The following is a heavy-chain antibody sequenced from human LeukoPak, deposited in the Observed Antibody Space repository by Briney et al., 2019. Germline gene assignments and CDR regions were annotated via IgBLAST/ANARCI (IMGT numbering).Heavy chain of an antibody. Sequence: PGGSLRLSCAASGFTFRSYAMSWVRQAPGKGLEGVSAISGSGGSTYYADSVKGRFTISRDNSKNTLYLKMNSLRAEDTAVYYCAKPLDCSGGSCYSYYFDYWGQGPLVTVSS. CDR3: AKPLDCSGGSCYSYYFDY. J-gene: IGHJ4*02. CDR2: ISGSGGST. V-gene: IGHV3-23*01. CDR1: GFTFRSYA. D-gene: IGHD2-15*01.